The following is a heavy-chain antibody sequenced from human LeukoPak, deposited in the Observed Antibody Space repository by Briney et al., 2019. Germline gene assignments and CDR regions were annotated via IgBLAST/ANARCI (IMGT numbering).Heavy chain of an antibody. V-gene: IGHV3-23*01. D-gene: IGHD3-22*01. J-gene: IGHJ4*02. CDR1: GFTVSSYA. CDR2: ISGSGGST. CDR3: ARDYYDSSGYAHDY. Sequence: PGGSLRLSCAASGFTVSSYAMSWVRQAPGRGLEWVSAISGSGGSTYYADSVKGRFTISRDNSKNTLYLQMNSLRAEDTAVYYCARDYYDSSGYAHDYWGQGTLVTVSS.